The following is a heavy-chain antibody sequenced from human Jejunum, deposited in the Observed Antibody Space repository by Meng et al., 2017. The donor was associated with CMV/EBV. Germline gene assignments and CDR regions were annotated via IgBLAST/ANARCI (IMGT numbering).Heavy chain of an antibody. CDR2: IYSGGSGGRT. D-gene: IGHD6-13*01. J-gene: IGHJ3*02. V-gene: IGHV3-53*01. CDR1: SSNY. CDR3: ARKYSSSWHLDALDI. Sequence: SSNYMNWVRQGPGKGLEWVSVIYSGGSGGRTYYAESVKGRFTISRDNSKNTLYLQMNSLRAEDTAVYYCARKYSSSWHLDALDIWGQGTMVTVSS.